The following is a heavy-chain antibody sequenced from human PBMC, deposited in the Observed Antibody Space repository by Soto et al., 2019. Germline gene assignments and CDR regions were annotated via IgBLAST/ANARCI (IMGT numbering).Heavy chain of an antibody. CDR2: INHDGSET. V-gene: IGHV3-7*03. J-gene: IGHJ3*02. CDR1: GFIFTNYW. Sequence: EVQLVESGGDLVQPGGSLRLSCAASGFIFTNYWMTWVRQAPGKGLEWVANINHDGSETYYLDSVKGRFAISRDNAKNSLFLQMNSLRDEDTAIYYCARSLLEPMAFDMWGHGTLVAVSS. CDR3: ARSLLEPMAFDM. D-gene: IGHD1-1*01.